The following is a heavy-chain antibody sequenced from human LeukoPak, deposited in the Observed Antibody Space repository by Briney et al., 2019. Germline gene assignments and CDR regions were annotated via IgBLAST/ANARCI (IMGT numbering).Heavy chain of an antibody. CDR3: ARDRQDRESSYYYYYYYMDV. D-gene: IGHD2/OR15-2a*01. V-gene: IGHV4-59*12. J-gene: IGHJ6*03. CDR2: ISYIGHT. CDR1: GVSISTYY. Sequence: SETLSLTCTVSGVSISTYYWSWIRQPPGKGLEWMGYISYIGHTMYNPSLKSRVTISVDTSKNQFSLKLSSVTAADTAVYYCARDRQDRESSYYYYYYYMDVWGKGTTVTVSS.